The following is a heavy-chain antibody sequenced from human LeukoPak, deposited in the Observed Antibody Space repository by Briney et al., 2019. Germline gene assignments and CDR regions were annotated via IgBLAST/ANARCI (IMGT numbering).Heavy chain of an antibody. CDR3: ARMGGYYYDSSGYYGFDY. J-gene: IGHJ4*02. CDR1: GYTFTSYY. D-gene: IGHD3-22*01. CDR2: INPSGGST. V-gene: IGHV1-46*01. Sequence: ASVKVSCKASGYTFTSYYMHWVRQAPGQGLEWMGIINPSGGSTSYAQKFQGRVTMTRDTSTSTVYMELSSLRSEDTAVYYCARMGGYYYDSSGYYGFDYWGQGTLVTVSS.